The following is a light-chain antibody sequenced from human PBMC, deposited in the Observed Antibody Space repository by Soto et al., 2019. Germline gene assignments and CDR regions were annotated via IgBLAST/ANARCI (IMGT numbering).Light chain of an antibody. CDR3: QQRSNRFT. Sequence: EIVLTQSPGTLSLSPGERATLPCGASQSVTSNYLAWYQQKPGXAPXXLIYGASRRATGVPDRFIGSGSGTDFTLTISRLEPEDFAVDDCQQRSNRFTFGQGTRLEIK. CDR2: GAS. CDR1: QSVTSNY. V-gene: IGKV3D-20*02. J-gene: IGKJ5*01.